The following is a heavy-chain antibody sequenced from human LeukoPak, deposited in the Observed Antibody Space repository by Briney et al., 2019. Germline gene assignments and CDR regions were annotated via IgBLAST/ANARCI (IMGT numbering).Heavy chain of an antibody. Sequence: GGSLRLSCGASGFTFYDYGMSWVRQTPGKGLEWVSGINWNGGSTGYTDSVKGRFTISRDNAKNSLYLQMNSLRAEDTALYYCVREYFEDPNQLDYWGQGTLVTVSS. CDR3: VREYFEDPNQLDY. CDR1: GFTFYDYG. V-gene: IGHV3-20*04. J-gene: IGHJ4*02. CDR2: INWNGGST. D-gene: IGHD3-9*01.